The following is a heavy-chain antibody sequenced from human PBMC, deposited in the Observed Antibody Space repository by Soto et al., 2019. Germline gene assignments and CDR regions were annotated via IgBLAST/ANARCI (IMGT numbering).Heavy chain of an antibody. CDR3: ARDLPPVDY. J-gene: IGHJ4*02. CDR2: ISAYNGNT. CDR1: GYTFSSYH. V-gene: IGHV1-18*01. Sequence: QLQLVQSGAEVKKPGASVKVSCKASGYTFSSYHITWVRQAPGQGLEWMGWISAYNGNTNYAQNLQGRVTMTTDPSTSTADMELRSLRSDDTAVYYCARDLPPVDYWGQGTLVTVSS.